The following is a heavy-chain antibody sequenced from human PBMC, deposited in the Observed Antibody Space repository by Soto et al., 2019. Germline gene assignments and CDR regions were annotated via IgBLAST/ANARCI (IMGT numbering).Heavy chain of an antibody. CDR1: GGTFSSYA. J-gene: IGHJ6*02. CDR2: IIPIFGTA. D-gene: IGHD3-22*01. V-gene: IGHV1-69*13. CDR3: ASRGQGLYYYDSSGSYYYGMDV. Sequence: SVKVSCKASGGTFSSYAISWVRQAPGQGLEWMGGIIPIFGTANYAQKFQGRVTITADESTSTAYMELSSLRSEDTAVYYCASRGQGLYYYDSSGSYYYGMDVWGQGTTVTVSS.